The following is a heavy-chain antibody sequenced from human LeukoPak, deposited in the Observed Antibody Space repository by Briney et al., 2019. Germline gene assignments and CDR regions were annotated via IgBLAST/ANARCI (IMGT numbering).Heavy chain of an antibody. CDR1: GFTFSSYW. CDR3: ARDYVYYDSSGYLTHFDY. V-gene: IGHV3-7*01. J-gene: IGHJ4*02. D-gene: IGHD3-22*01. Sequence: GGSLRLSCAASGFTFSSYWMSWVRQAPGKGLEWVANIKQDGSEKYYVDSVKGRFTISRDNAKNSLYLQMNSLRAEDTAVYYCARDYVYYDSSGYLTHFDYWGQGTLVTVSS. CDR2: IKQDGSEK.